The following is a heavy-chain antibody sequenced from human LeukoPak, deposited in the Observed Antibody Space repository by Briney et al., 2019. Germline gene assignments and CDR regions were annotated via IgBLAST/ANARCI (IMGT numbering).Heavy chain of an antibody. CDR3: AKDRTGLLVVPAALDY. D-gene: IGHD2-2*01. J-gene: IGHJ4*02. V-gene: IGHV3-30*18. CDR2: ISHDERNI. CDR1: AFTFRNYA. Sequence: QPGGSLRLSCAASAFTFRNYAMHWVRQAPGKGLEWVAVISHDERNIYYADSVKGRFTISRDNSKNKLYLQMNSLRAEDTTVCYCAKDRTGLLVVPAALDYWGQGTLVTVSS.